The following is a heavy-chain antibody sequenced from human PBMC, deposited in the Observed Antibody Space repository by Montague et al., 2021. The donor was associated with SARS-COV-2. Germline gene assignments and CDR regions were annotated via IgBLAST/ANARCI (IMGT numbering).Heavy chain of an antibody. Sequence: SETLSLTCTVSGGSISSYYWSWIRQPPGKGLEWIGYIYYSGSTNYNPSLKSRVTISVDTSKNQFSLKLSSVTAADTAVYYCARDKPDYDFWPGYGMDVWGQGTTVTGSS. D-gene: IGHD3-3*01. V-gene: IGHV4-59*01. CDR2: IYYSGST. CDR1: GGSISSYY. J-gene: IGHJ6*02. CDR3: ARDKPDYDFWPGYGMDV.